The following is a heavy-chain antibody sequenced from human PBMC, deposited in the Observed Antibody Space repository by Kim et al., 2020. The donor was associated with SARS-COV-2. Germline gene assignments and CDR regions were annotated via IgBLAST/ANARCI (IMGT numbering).Heavy chain of an antibody. CDR2: LSWNSGII. J-gene: IGHJ4*02. CDR3: AKDKEWYSSSWNPFDY. D-gene: IGHD6-13*01. V-gene: IGHV3-9*01. CDR1: GFTFGDYA. Sequence: GGSRRLSCAASGFTFGDYAMHWVRQAPGKGLEWVSGLSWNSGIIGYADSVKGRFIISRDNAKNSLYLQMNSLRGEDTALYYCAKDKEWYSSSWNPFDYWGQGTLVTVSS.